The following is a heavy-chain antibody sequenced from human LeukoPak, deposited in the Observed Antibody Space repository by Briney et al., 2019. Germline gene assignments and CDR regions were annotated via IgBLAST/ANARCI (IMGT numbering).Heavy chain of an antibody. CDR1: GFTFNDYY. V-gene: IGHV3-11*04. CDR3: VMTAGPPTDH. J-gene: IGHJ4*01. CDR2: ISAGGYPI. Sequence: PGGSLTLSCTGSGFTFNDYYMSWVRQAPGKGLEWLSFISAGGYPIYYADSVRGRFTISRDTAKNSLYLQMNSLRVEDTAVYYCVMTAGPPTDHWGQGVLVTVSS.